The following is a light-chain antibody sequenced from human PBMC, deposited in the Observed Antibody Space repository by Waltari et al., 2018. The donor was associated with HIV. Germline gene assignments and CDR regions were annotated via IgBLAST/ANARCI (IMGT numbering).Light chain of an antibody. CDR2: EGS. Sequence: DVQLSQSPSSLSASVGDRVTITCRASESISYFVAWFQQKPGKAPKCLVYEGSSREKGVPSRFTGGGSGTEFTLTISGLQPDDFATYFCQKTESYPHSFGPGTTVE. CDR3: QKTESYPHS. J-gene: IGKJ2*01. CDR1: ESISYF. V-gene: IGKV1-5*01.